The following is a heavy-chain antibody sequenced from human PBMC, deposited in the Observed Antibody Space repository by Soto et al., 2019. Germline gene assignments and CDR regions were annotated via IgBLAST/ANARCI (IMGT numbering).Heavy chain of an antibody. CDR3: ARGARQLWLNFRGDY. D-gene: IGHD3-16*01. CDR1: GFTFRTYA. Sequence: PGWSLRLSCAASGFTFRTYAMHWVRQAPGKGLEWVAVISYTGSNKYYADSVKGRFTFSRDNSKNALYLQMNSLRPEDTAMYYCARGARQLWLNFRGDYWGQGTMVTV. J-gene: IGHJ4*02. CDR2: ISYTGSNK. V-gene: IGHV3-30-3*01.